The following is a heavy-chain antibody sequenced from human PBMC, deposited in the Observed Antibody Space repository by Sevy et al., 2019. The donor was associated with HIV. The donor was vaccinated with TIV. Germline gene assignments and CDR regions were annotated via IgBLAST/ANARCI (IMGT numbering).Heavy chain of an antibody. D-gene: IGHD2-21*01. J-gene: IGHJ6*02. CDR1: GFPFNDHA. CDR2: ISWNRGSV. CDR3: AKDLNRGCDGINCYPYYYYFYGVDV. Sequence: GRSLRLSCAASGFPFNDHAMHWVRQVPGKGLEWVAGISWNRGSVGYADSVKGRFTISRDNAKQSISLQMNSLRADDSALYFTAKDLNRGCDGINCYPYYYYFYGVDVWGHGTTVTVSS. V-gene: IGHV3-9*01.